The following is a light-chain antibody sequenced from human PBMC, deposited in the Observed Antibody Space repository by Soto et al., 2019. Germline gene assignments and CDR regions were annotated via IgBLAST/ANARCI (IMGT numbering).Light chain of an antibody. J-gene: IGKJ4*01. V-gene: IGKV3-20*01. CDR2: GAS. CDR1: QSVSSSY. Sequence: EIVLTQSPGTLSLSPGERATLSCRASQSVSSSYLAWYQQKPGQAPRLLIYGASSRATGIPDRFSGSGSGTDFTLTISRLEPEDFAVYYGQQYGSSWLTFGGGTKVEIK. CDR3: QQYGSSWLT.